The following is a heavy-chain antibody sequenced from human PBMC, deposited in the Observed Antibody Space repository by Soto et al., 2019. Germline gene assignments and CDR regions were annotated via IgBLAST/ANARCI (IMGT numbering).Heavy chain of an antibody. D-gene: IGHD3-22*01. J-gene: IGHJ5*01. V-gene: IGHV3-15*01. Sequence: GGSLRLSCEVSRTILTNAWMNWVRQPPGKGLEWVARIKSLTDGGTTDYAAPVRGRFTVSRDDSKNILYLQMNSLKSQDTGVYFCTSDLHDNCFDPWGRGTQVTVS. CDR1: RTILTNAW. CDR2: IKSLTDGGTT. CDR3: TSDLHDNCFDP.